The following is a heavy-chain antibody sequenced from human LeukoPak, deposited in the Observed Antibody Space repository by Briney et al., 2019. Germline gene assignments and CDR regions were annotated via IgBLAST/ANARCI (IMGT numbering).Heavy chain of an antibody. CDR3: ARDGGYCVKGVCYFDY. D-gene: IGHD2-15*01. V-gene: IGHV3-21*01. CDR1: GFTFSSYS. Sequence: GGSLRLSCAASGFTFSSYSMNWVRQSPGKGLEWVSSISSWNDYIYYADSVKGRFAISRDNAKNSLYLQMNSLRVEDTATYYCARDGGYCVKGVCYFDYWGQGTLVTVSS. J-gene: IGHJ4*02. CDR2: ISSWNDYI.